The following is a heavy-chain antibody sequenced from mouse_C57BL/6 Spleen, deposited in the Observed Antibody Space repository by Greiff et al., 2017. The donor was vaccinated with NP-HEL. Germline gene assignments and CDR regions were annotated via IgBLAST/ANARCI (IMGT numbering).Heavy chain of an antibody. J-gene: IGHJ2*01. CDR1: GYTFTSYW. D-gene: IGHD2-4*01. V-gene: IGHV1-52*01. CDR3: ARGSYDYDAFDY. Sequence: QVQLQQPGAELVRPGSSVKLSCKASGYTFTSYWMHWVKQRPIQGLEWIGNIDPSDSETHYNQKFKDKATLTVDESSSTAYMQLSSLTSEDSAVYYCARGSYDYDAFDYWGQGTTLTVSS. CDR2: IDPSDSET.